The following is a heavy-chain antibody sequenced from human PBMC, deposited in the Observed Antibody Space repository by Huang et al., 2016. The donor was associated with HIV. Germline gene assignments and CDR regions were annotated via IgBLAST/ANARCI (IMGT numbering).Heavy chain of an antibody. J-gene: IGHJ4*02. D-gene: IGHD2-21*01. CDR2: LRFDGTNK. CDR3: AKSLGPGGDYYAPFDY. Sequence: QVQLVESGGGVVQPGGSLRLSCAASGFIFSNYAMPWVRQAPGKWVGWVAFLRFDGTNKYYADSAKGRITISRDNSKNTFYLQINSLRREDTAVYYCAKSLGPGGDYYAPFDYWAWEPWSPSPQ. V-gene: IGHV3-30*02. CDR1: GFIFSNYA.